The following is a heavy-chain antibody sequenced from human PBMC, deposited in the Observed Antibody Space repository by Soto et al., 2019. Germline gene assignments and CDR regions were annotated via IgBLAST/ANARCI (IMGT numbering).Heavy chain of an antibody. V-gene: IGHV4-4*02. CDR3: ASGGDYTWHS. D-gene: IGHD4-17*01. CDR2: IFRSGTT. J-gene: IGHJ4*02. CDR1: GGSVSGDSW. Sequence: QVQLQESGPGLVKPSGTLSLTCAVSGGSVSGDSWWSWVRQPPGKGLEWIGEIFRSGTTNYNPSLKSRITVSIDKPKNQFSLKLPSVTAADTAVYYCASGGDYTWHSWGQGTLVTVSS.